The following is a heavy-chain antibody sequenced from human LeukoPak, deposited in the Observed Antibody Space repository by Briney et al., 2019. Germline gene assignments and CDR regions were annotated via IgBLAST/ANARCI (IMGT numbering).Heavy chain of an antibody. CDR3: ASLWHLRYLDY. Sequence: GGSLRLSCAASGFTFSSYGMSWVRQAPGKGLEWVSAISGSGGSTYYADSVKGRFTISRDNSKNTLYLQMNSLRAEDTAVYYCASLWHLRYLDYWGQGTLVTVSS. D-gene: IGHD2/OR15-2a*01. J-gene: IGHJ4*02. CDR2: ISGSGGST. V-gene: IGHV3-23*01. CDR1: GFTFSSYG.